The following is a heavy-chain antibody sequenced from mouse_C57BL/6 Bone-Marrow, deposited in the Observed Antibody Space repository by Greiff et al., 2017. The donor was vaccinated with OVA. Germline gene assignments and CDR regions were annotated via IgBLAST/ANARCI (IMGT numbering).Heavy chain of an antibody. CDR1: GYTFTSYW. CDR2: IDPSDSYT. D-gene: IGHD2-4*01. Sequence: VQLQQPGAVLVMPGASVKLSCKASGYTFTSYWMHWVKQRPGQGLEWIGEIDPSDSYTNYNQKFKGKSTLTVDKSSSTAYMQLSSLTSEDSAVYYCATLYDYGDYWGQGTTLTVSS. CDR3: ATLYDYGDY. V-gene: IGHV1-69*01. J-gene: IGHJ2*01.